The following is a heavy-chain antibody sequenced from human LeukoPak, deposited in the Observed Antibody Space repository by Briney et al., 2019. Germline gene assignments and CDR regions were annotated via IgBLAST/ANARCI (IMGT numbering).Heavy chain of an antibody. Sequence: GGSLRLSCAASGFTFSSYGMHWVRQAPGKGLEWVAVIWYDGSNKYYAGSVKGRFTISRDNSKNTLYLQMNSLRAEDTAVYYCAKDMGPYSYALDYWGQGTLVTVSS. V-gene: IGHV3-33*06. CDR3: AKDMGPYSYALDY. D-gene: IGHD5-18*01. CDR1: GFTFSSYG. J-gene: IGHJ4*02. CDR2: IWYDGSNK.